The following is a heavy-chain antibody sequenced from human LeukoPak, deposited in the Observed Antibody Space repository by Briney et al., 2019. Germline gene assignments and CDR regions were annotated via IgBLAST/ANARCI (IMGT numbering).Heavy chain of an antibody. Sequence: ASVKVSCKASGGTFSSYAISWVRQAPGQGLEWMGGIIPILGIANYAQKFQGRVTITADKSTSTAYMELSSLRSEDTAVYYCARDPPADYDILTGYYNGGDYWGQGTLVTVSS. CDR2: IIPILGIA. D-gene: IGHD3-9*01. CDR3: ARDPPADYDILTGYYNGGDY. V-gene: IGHV1-69*10. CDR1: GGTFSSYA. J-gene: IGHJ4*02.